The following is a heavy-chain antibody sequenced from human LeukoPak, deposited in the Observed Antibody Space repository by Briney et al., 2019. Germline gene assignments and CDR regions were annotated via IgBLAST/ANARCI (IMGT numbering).Heavy chain of an antibody. CDR3: ARSRAMVRGVIINNWFDP. CDR2: INPSGGST. V-gene: IGHV1-46*01. J-gene: IGHJ5*02. CDR1: GYTFTSYY. Sequence: ASVKVSCKASGYTFTSYYMHWVRQAPGQGLEWMGIINPSGGSTSYAQKFQGRVTMTRDTSTSTVYMELSSLRSEDTAVYYCARSRAMVRGVIINNWFDPWAQGTLVTVSS. D-gene: IGHD3-10*01.